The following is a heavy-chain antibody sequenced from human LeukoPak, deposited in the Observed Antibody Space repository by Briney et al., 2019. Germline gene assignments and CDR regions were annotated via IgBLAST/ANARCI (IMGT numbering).Heavy chain of an antibody. D-gene: IGHD4-17*01. V-gene: IGHV1-69*13. CDR3: ARHRDGDSSYWYFDL. Sequence: ASVKVSCKASGGTFSSYAISWVRQAPGQGLEWMGGIIPIFGTANYAQKFQGRVTITADESTSTAYMEPSSLRSEDTAVYYCARHRDGDSSYWYFDLWGRGTLVTVSS. CDR1: GGTFSSYA. CDR2: IIPIFGTA. J-gene: IGHJ2*01.